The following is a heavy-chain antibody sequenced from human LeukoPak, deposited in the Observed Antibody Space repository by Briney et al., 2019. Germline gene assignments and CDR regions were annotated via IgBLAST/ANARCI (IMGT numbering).Heavy chain of an antibody. D-gene: IGHD3-10*01. CDR3: AKDPYPTRITMVRGGFDY. Sequence: GGSLRLSCAASGFTFSSYAMSWVRQAPGKGLEWVSAISGSGGSTYYADSVKGRFTISRDNSKNTLYLQMNSLRAEDTAVYYCAKDPYPTRITMVRGGFDYWGQGTLVTVSS. J-gene: IGHJ4*02. CDR2: ISGSGGST. CDR1: GFTFSSYA. V-gene: IGHV3-23*01.